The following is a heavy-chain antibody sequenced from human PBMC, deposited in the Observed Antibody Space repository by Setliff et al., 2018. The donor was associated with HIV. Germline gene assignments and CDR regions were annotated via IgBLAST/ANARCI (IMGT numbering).Heavy chain of an antibody. D-gene: IGHD6-6*01. CDR3: ASSMYASSSVLSIGVDY. CDR2: IDPSDSYV. CDR1: GYSFTSYW. V-gene: IGHV5-10-1*01. J-gene: IGHJ4*02. Sequence: GESLKISCQASGYSFTSYWINWVRQMPGKGLEWMGRIDPSDSYVSYSPSFRHVTVSADKSISTAYLQWTTLKASDTAMYYCASSMYASSSVLSIGVDYWGLGTLVTVSS.